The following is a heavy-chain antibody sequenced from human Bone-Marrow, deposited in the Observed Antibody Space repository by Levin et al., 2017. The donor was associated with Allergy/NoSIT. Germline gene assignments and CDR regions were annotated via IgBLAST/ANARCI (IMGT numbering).Heavy chain of an antibody. J-gene: IGHJ6*02. CDR1: GFAISRYT. Sequence: KTGGSLRLSCAASGFAISRYTMNWVRQAPEKGLEWVSSISASSNYIYYADSVKGRFTISRDNAENSLSLQINRLRPEDTAVYYCVREDAYSYYYAMDVWGRGTTVTVSS. CDR2: ISASSNYI. V-gene: IGHV3-21*01. CDR3: VREDAYSYYYAMDV. D-gene: IGHD2-2*01.